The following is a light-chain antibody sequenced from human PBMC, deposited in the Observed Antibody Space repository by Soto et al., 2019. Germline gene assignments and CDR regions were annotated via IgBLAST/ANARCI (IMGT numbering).Light chain of an antibody. J-gene: IGKJ1*01. CDR2: DAS. CDR3: QVRDVWPS. CDR1: QSVNTS. V-gene: IGKV3-11*01. Sequence: IVLTQSPVTLALSPGERAVLSCRASQSVNTSLAWYQHKPGQAPRLFIYDASKRAPGIPARFSGSGSGTDFTLTISSLEPEDFAVYYCQVRDVWPSFGQGTKVEIK.